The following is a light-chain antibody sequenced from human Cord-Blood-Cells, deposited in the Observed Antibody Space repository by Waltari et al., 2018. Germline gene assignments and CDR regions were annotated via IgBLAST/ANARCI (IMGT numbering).Light chain of an antibody. V-gene: IGKV3-20*01. CDR3: QQYGSSPLT. CDR1: QSVSSRC. CDR2: GAS. J-gene: IGKJ4*01. Sequence: EIVLRQSPGTLSMSPGERATLSCRASQSVSSRCLAWYQQKPGQAPRLLIYGASSRATGIPDRSSGSGSGTDFPLTISRLEPEDFAVYYCQQYGSSPLTFGGGTKVEIK.